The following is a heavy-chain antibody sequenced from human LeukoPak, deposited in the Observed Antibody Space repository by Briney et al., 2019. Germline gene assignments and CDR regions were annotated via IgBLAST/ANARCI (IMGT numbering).Heavy chain of an antibody. J-gene: IGHJ4*02. Sequence: AESLRLSCAASGLTFRNYCMHCVRQHPVKGLVWVLRTINDGSVTAYADSVKGRFTISRDNAKNTLYLQMSNLRAEDTAVYYCVRDFYESSGPYYFDYWGQRTLVTVSS. D-gene: IGHD3-22*01. CDR3: VRDFYESSGPYYFDY. CDR2: TINDGSVT. V-gene: IGHV3-74*01. CDR1: GLTFRNYC.